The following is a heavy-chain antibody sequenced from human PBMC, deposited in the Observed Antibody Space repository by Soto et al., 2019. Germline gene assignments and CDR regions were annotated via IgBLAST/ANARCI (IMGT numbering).Heavy chain of an antibody. Sequence: HPGGSLRLSCAASGFSFDTYAMSWVRQAPGKGLEWVSSISGSGGNTYYADSVKGRFTISRDNSKNILYLQMTSLRAEDTALYYCAKLGMTTINSAYWGQGTQVTVSS. CDR1: GFSFDTYA. J-gene: IGHJ4*02. CDR2: ISGSGGNT. V-gene: IGHV3-23*01. D-gene: IGHD5-12*01. CDR3: AKLGMTTINSAY.